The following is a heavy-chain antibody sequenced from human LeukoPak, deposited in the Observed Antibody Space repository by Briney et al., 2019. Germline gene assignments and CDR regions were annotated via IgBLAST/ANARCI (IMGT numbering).Heavy chain of an antibody. J-gene: IGHJ3*02. D-gene: IGHD2-21*01. CDR1: GFTFSSYW. Sequence: GRSLRLSCAASGFTFSSYWMHWVRQAPGKGLVWVSRINSDGSSTSYADSVKGRFTISRDNAKNTLYLQMNSLRAEDTAVYYCARDAPIRDAFDIWGQGTMVTVSS. CDR3: ARDAPIRDAFDI. V-gene: IGHV3-74*01. CDR2: INSDGSST.